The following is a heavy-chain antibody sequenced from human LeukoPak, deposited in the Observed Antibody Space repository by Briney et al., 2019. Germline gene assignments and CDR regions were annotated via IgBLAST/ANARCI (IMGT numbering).Heavy chain of an antibody. CDR1: GFTFSTYS. V-gene: IGHV3-23*01. CDR3: ARQPDDFSGWNNGQDFFDY. D-gene: IGHD6-19*01. J-gene: IGHJ4*02. CDR2: ISGGGGTT. Sequence: GGSLRLSCAASGFTFSTYSMSWVRQAPGKGLEWVSGISGGGGTTYYADSVKGRFTISRDNSKNTLYLQMNSLRAEDTAVYYCARQPDDFSGWNNGQDFFDYWGQGTLVTVSS.